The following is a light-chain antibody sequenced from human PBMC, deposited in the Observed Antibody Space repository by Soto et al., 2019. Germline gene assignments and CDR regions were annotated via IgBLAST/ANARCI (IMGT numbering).Light chain of an antibody. CDR1: QTVSNDF. CDR2: TAS. Sequence: EIVVTQSPGTLSLSPGERATLSCRASQTVSNDFVAWYQQTPGQAPRLLIYTASNRVTGVPDRFSGSGSGTDFTLTISRLEPEDFVVYYCLQYGSSPTFGQGTKVDIK. CDR3: LQYGSSPT. J-gene: IGKJ1*01. V-gene: IGKV3-20*01.